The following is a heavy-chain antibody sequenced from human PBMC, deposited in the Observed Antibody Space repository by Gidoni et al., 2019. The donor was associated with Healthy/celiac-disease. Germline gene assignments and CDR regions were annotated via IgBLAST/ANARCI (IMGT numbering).Heavy chain of an antibody. V-gene: IGHV4-4*02. CDR2: LYRGGST. CDR3: ASFGGGDFGVVLGFDN. D-gene: IGHD3-3*01. J-gene: IGHJ4*02. Sequence: QVHLQESGPGLVKPSGTLSLTCAVSGGSISSSNWWSWVRQPPGKGLEWIGELYRGGSTNFNPSLKSRVTISVDTSKNQFSLRLTSVTAADTAVYFCASFGGGDFGVVLGFDNWGQGTLVTVSS. CDR1: GGSISSSNW.